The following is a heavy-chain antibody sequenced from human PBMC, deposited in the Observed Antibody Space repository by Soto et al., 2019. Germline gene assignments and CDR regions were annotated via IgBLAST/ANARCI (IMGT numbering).Heavy chain of an antibody. V-gene: IGHV3-23*01. CDR1: RFPFDIYV. J-gene: IGHJ3*02. D-gene: IGHD2-21*02. CDR3: ATDLDAGDPRAFDI. CDR2: ISGSGGAT. Sequence: EVQLLESGGGLVQPGGSLRLSCAASRFPFDIYVMSWVRQAAGKRLEWVSAISGSGGATYYAGSVKGRFTISRDNSKDTLYLQMNSLRAEDTAVYHCATDLDAGDPRAFDIWGQGTMVTVSS.